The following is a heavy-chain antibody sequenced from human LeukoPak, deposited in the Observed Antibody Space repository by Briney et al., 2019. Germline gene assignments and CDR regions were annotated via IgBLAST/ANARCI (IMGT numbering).Heavy chain of an antibody. Sequence: ASVKVSCKASGYTFTSYAMHWVRQAPGQRLEWMGWINAGNGNTKYSQKFQGRVTITRDTSASTAYMELSSLRSEDTAVYYCARPSRWLQYLYFDNWGQGTLVTVSS. CDR2: INAGNGNT. V-gene: IGHV1-3*01. D-gene: IGHD5-24*01. J-gene: IGHJ4*02. CDR1: GYTFTSYA. CDR3: ARPSRWLQYLYFDN.